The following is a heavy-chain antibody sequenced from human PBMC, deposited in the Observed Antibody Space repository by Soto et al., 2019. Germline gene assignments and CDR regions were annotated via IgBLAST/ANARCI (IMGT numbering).Heavy chain of an antibody. CDR3: VRDGTKTLRDWFDP. D-gene: IGHD1-1*01. J-gene: IGHJ5*02. V-gene: IGHV4-38-2*01. Sequence: SETLSLTCAVSGDSITSIYHWAWIRQPPGRGLEWVASIYHSGTTYYNPSLKSRVTISVDTSKKQFSLKLRSVTAADTAVYYCVRDGTKTLRDWFDPWGQGISVTVSS. CDR1: GDSITSIYH. CDR2: IYHSGTT.